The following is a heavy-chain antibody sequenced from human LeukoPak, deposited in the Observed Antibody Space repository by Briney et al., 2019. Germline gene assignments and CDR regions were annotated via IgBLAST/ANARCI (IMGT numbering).Heavy chain of an antibody. J-gene: IGHJ4*02. CDR1: GGSVSSGSYY. CDR3: ASEPSGTFDY. CDR2: IYYSGST. Sequence: SETPSLTCTVSGGSVSSGSYYWSWIRQPPGKGLEWIGYIYYSGSTNYNPSLKSRVTISVDTSKNQFSLKLSSVTAADTAVYYCASEPSGTFDYWGQGTLVTVSS. D-gene: IGHD6-6*01. V-gene: IGHV4-61*01.